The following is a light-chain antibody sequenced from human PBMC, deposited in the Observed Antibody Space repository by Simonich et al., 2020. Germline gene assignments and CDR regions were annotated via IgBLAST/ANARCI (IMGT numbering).Light chain of an antibody. V-gene: IGKV3-15*01. CDR1: QSVSSN. CDR3: QQYGSSHHT. J-gene: IGKJ2*01. CDR2: GAS. Sequence: EIVMTQSPATLSVSPGERATLSCRASQSVSSNLAWYQQKPGQAPRLLIYGASTRATVIPARFSGSGSGTEFTLTISRLEPEDFAVYYCQQYGSSHHTFGQGTKLEIK.